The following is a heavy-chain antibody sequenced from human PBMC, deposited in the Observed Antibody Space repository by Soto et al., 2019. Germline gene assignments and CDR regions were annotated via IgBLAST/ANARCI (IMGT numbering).Heavy chain of an antibody. D-gene: IGHD3-22*01. CDR1: GFTFSSYW. Sequence: GGSLRLSCAASGFTFSSYWMHWVRQAPGKGLVWVSRINSDGSSTSYADSVKGRFTISRDNAKNTLYLQMNSLRAEDTAVYYCAREGSGYYYLDYWGQGTLVTVSS. V-gene: IGHV3-74*01. CDR2: INSDGSST. J-gene: IGHJ4*02. CDR3: AREGSGYYYLDY.